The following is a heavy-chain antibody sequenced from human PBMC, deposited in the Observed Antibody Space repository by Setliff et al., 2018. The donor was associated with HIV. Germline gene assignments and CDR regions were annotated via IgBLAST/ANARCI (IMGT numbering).Heavy chain of an antibody. CDR2: ISSTGAHI. D-gene: IGHD3-9*01. CDR1: GFTFSSYS. V-gene: IGHV3-21*06. Sequence: GGSLRLSCAASGFTFSSYSMNWVRQAPGKGLEWVASISSTGAHISTADSLKGRFTISRDNGRNSLYLQMSSLRAEDTALYYCARGGRLQYFEWPSYAMDVWGQGTTVTVS. J-gene: IGHJ6*02. CDR3: ARGGRLQYFEWPSYAMDV.